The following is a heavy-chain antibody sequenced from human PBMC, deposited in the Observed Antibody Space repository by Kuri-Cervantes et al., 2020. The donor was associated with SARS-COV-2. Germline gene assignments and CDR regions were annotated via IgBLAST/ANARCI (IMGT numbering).Heavy chain of an antibody. CDR3: ARILGSSPIRHASYYYYYYMDV. V-gene: IGHV2-26*01. Sequence: SGPTLVKPTETLTLTCTVSGFSLSNARMGVNWIRQPPGKALEWLAHIFSIDEKSYSTSLKSRLTISKDTSKSQVVLTMTNMDPVDTATYYCARILGSSPIRHASYYYYYYMDVWGKGTTVTVSS. CDR2: IFSIDEK. CDR1: GFSLSNARMG. J-gene: IGHJ6*03. D-gene: IGHD6-6*01.